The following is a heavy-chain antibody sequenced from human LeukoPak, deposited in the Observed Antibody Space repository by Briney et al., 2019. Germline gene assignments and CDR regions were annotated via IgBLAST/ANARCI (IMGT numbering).Heavy chain of an antibody. V-gene: IGHV3-23*01. CDR1: GFTVSDYS. Sequence: PGGSLRLSCAASGFTVSDYSMAWVRQAPGKGLEWVSAISGSGSYTDYADSVKGRFTISKDNSKNTLYLQMNSLRAEDTAVYYCAKDLWPQGGGAFDIWGQGTMVTVSS. CDR2: ISGSGSYT. D-gene: IGHD3-16*01. CDR3: AKDLWPQGGGAFDI. J-gene: IGHJ3*02.